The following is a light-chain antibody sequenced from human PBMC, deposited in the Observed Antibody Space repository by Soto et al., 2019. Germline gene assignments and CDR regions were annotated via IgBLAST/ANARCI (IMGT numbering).Light chain of an antibody. V-gene: IGKV2-28*01. CDR2: LTS. J-gene: IGKJ1*01. Sequence: DIVMTQSPLSLPVTPGEPASISCRSSQSLLHRDGYTYLGWYLQKPGQSPQLLIYLTSNRASGVPDRFSGSGSGTDFTLKISRVEAEDVGVYYCMQTLKFWTFGQGTKVDIK. CDR3: MQTLKFWT. CDR1: QSLLHRDGYTY.